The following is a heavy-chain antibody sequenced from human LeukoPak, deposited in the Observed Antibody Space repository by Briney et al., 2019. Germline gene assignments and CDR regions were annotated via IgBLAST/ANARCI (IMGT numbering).Heavy chain of an antibody. J-gene: IGHJ4*02. CDR2: ISYDGSNK. D-gene: IGHD4-11*01. CDR3: ARESVTTAFDY. V-gene: IGHV3-30-3*01. Sequence: GGSLRLSCAASGFTFSSYAMHWVRQAPGKGLEWVAVISYDGSNKYYADSVKGRFTISRDNSKNTLYLQMDSLRAEDTAVYYCARESVTTAFDYWGQGTLVTVSS. CDR1: GFTFSSYA.